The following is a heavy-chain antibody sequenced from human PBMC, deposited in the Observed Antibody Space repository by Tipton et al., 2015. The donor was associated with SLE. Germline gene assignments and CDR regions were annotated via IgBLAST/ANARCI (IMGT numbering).Heavy chain of an antibody. V-gene: IGHV3-11*04. D-gene: IGHD6-6*01. Sequence: SLRLSCAASGFTFSDFSLTWIRQAPGKGLEWLSYINSRGNRVFYADSVKGRFTISRDNAKNSLFLQMNSLRAEDTAVYYCAKASSIIAALDYWGQGTLVTVSS. J-gene: IGHJ4*02. CDR2: INSRGNRV. CDR1: GFTFSDFS. CDR3: AKASSIIAALDY.